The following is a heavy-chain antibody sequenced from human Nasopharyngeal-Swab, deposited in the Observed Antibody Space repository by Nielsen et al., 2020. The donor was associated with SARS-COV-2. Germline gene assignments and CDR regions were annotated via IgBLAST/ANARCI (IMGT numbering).Heavy chain of an antibody. CDR2: ISSSSSTI. J-gene: IGHJ6*02. V-gene: IGHV3-48*02. CDR1: GFTFSSYS. Sequence: GESLKISCAASGFTFSSYSMNWVRQAPGKGLEWVSYISSSSSTIYYADSVKGRFTISRDNAKNSLYLQMNSLRDEDTAVYYCARGGGWGSSLEVYYGMDVWGQGTTVTVSS. CDR3: ARGGGWGSSLEVYYGMDV. D-gene: IGHD6-13*01.